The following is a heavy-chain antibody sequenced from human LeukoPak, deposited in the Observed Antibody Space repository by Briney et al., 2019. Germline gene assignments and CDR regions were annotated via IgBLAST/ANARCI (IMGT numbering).Heavy chain of an antibody. CDR1: GFTFQTYD. CDR2: IASSGHT. CDR3: ARGRTNAVLWPDY. Sequence: SGGSLRLSCAASGFTFQTYDFHWVRQGIGKGLEWVSAIASSGHTYYVDSVKGRLTISRENGKNSLYLQMNNLRHGDTAVYYCARGRTNAVLWPDYWGQGTLVTVSS. J-gene: IGHJ4*02. V-gene: IGHV3-13*01. D-gene: IGHD3-10*01.